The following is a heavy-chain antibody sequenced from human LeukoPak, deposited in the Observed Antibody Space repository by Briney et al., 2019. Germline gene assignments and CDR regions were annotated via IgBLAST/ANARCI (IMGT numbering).Heavy chain of an antibody. CDR3: ARTDYGDYTTFDY. V-gene: IGHV3-33*01. D-gene: IGHD4-17*01. CDR2: IWYDGSKK. Sequence: GGSLRLSCAASGFTFSSYGMHWVRQAPGKGLDGVAVIWYDGSKKYYADSVTGRFTISRDNSQNTLYLQMNSLRAEDTAVYYCARTDYGDYTTFDYWGQGTLVTVSS. J-gene: IGHJ4*02. CDR1: GFTFSSYG.